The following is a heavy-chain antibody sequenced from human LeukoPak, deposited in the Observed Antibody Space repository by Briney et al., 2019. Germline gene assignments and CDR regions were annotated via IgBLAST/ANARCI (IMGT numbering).Heavy chain of an antibody. V-gene: IGHV1-18*01. CDR2: ISTYNGNT. Sequence: ASVKVSCKASGYTFTSFGISWVRQAPGQGLEWMGWISTYNGNTYYAQKLQGRVTMTTDTSTSTAYMELRSPRSDDTAVFYCARDYYSDSSGYWADYFDYWGQGTLVTVSS. CDR3: ARDYYSDSSGYWADYFDY. J-gene: IGHJ4*02. CDR1: GYTFTSFG. D-gene: IGHD3-22*01.